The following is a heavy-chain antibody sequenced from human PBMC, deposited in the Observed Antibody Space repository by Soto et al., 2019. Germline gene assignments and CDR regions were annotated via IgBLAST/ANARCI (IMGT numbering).Heavy chain of an antibody. CDR2: INYSGRA. V-gene: IGHV4-39*01. CDR3: ARLSGGRSVYFYP. J-gene: IGHJ5*02. D-gene: IGHD2-8*02. CDR1: GTSIRSSDYY. Sequence: SETLSLTCSVSGTSIRSSDYYWGWIRQPPGKGLEWIGSINYSGRAYQNPSLKSRVTISIDTSENQFSLKLTSVTAADTAMYFCARLSGGRSVYFYPWGQGMLVTVS.